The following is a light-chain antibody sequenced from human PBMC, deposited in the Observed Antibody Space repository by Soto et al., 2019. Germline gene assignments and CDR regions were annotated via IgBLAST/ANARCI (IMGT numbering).Light chain of an antibody. V-gene: IGLV2-14*01. J-gene: IGLJ1*01. Sequence: QSVLTQPASVAGSPGQSITISCTGSNTDVGDYNYVSWYQQHPGKAPKLMIYEVSNRPSGVSDRFSGSKSGNRASLTISGLQAEDEADYYCSSYSSSSTLCVFGTGTKVTVL. CDR3: SSYSSSSTLCV. CDR2: EVS. CDR1: NTDVGDYNY.